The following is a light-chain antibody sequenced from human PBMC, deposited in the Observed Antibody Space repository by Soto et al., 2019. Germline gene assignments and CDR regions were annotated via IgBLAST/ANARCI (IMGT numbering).Light chain of an antibody. V-gene: IGKV1-9*01. J-gene: IGKJ4*01. CDR3: QQLNSYPRVT. Sequence: DIQLTQSPSFLSASVGDRVTITCRASQDISSYLAWYQQKPGKAPKLLIYAASTLQSGVPSRFSGSGSGTEFTLTISSLQPEDFATYYCQQLNSYPRVTFGGGTKVEIK. CDR2: AAS. CDR1: QDISSY.